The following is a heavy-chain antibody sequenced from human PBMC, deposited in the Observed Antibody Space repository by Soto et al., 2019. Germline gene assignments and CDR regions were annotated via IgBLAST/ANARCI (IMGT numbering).Heavy chain of an antibody. CDR3: ARGGIPDFWSNHNWFDP. CDR2: IYYSGST. J-gene: IGHJ5*02. Sequence: SETLSLTCTVSGASISSSTYYWVWIRQPPGKGLEWIGYIYYSGSTNYNPSPKSRVTISVDTSKNQFSLKLSSVTAADTAVYYCARGGIPDFWSNHNWFDPWGQGTLVTVSS. CDR1: GASISSSTYY. D-gene: IGHD3-3*01. V-gene: IGHV4-61*05.